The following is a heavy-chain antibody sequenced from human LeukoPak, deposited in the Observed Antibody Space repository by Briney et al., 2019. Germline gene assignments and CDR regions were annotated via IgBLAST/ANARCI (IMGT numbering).Heavy chain of an antibody. J-gene: IGHJ4*02. CDR2: ISYDGSNK. Sequence: PGGSLRLSCAASGFTFSSYGMHWVRQAPGKGLEWVAVISYDGSNKYYADSVKGRFTISRDNSKNTLYLQMNSLRAEDTAVYYCAKVMVRGVNWVDYWGQGTLVTVSS. CDR3: AKVMVRGVNWVDY. V-gene: IGHV3-30*18. D-gene: IGHD3-10*01. CDR1: GFTFSSYG.